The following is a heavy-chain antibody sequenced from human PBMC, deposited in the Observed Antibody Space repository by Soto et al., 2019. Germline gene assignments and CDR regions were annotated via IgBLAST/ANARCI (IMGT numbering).Heavy chain of an antibody. J-gene: IGHJ6*03. D-gene: IGHD2-15*01. CDR3: ARGTDAYCSGGSCYRYYYYYMDV. CDR1: GGSISSYY. Sequence: QVQLQESGPGLVKPSETLSLTCTVSGGSISSYYWSWIRQPPGKGLEWIGYIYYSGSTNYNPSLKSRVTISVDTSKNQFSLKLSSVTAADTAVYYCARGTDAYCSGGSCYRYYYYYMDVWGKGTTVTVSS. V-gene: IGHV4-59*01. CDR2: IYYSGST.